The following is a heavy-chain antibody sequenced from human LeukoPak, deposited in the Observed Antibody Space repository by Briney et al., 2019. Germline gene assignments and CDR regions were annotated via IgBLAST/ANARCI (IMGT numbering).Heavy chain of an antibody. CDR2: IYYSGST. Sequence: SETLSLTCTVSGGSISSSSYYWGWIRQPPGKGLEWIGSIYYSGSTCYNPSLKSRVTISVDTSKNQFSLKLSSVTAADTAVYYCARLRLELFFDYWGQGTLVTVSS. CDR1: GGSISSSSYY. D-gene: IGHD1-7*01. CDR3: ARLRLELFFDY. V-gene: IGHV4-39*01. J-gene: IGHJ4*02.